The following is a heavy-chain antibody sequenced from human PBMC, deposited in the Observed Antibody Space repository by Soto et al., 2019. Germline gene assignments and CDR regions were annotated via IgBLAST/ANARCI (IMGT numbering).Heavy chain of an antibody. V-gene: IGHV3-49*03. D-gene: IGHD6-6*01. CDR3: TRDGWQLPYYGMDV. CDR2: IRSKAYGGTK. J-gene: IGHJ6*02. Sequence: GGTLRLSXTASGFTFSGDAMSWIRQAPGKGMEWVGFIRSKAYGGTKEYAASVKGRFTISRDDSKSIAYLQMNSLKTEDTAVYYCTRDGWQLPYYGMDVWGQGTTVTVSS. CDR1: GFTFSGDA.